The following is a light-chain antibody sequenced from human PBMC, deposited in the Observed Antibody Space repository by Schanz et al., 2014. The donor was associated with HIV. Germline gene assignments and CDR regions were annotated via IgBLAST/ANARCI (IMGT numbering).Light chain of an antibody. CDR1: AFNIGHYS. CDR2: DNN. J-gene: IGLJ2*01. V-gene: IGLV1-51*01. CDR3: SSYAGSNNIA. Sequence: QSVLTQPPSVSAAPGQRVTISCSGSAFNIGHYSVSWYQQFPGTVPKLLIYDNNERPSDIPDRFSGSKSGNTASLSVSGLQAEDEADYYCSSYAGSNNIAFGGGTKLTVL.